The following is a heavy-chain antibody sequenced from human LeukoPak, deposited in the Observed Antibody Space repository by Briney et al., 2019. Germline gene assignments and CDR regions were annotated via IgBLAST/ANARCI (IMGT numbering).Heavy chain of an antibody. CDR3: ARVTCSSSSCLLYAYDI. D-gene: IGHD2-2*01. CDR1: GFTFSSYS. J-gene: IGHJ3*02. V-gene: IGHV3-48*02. Sequence: GGSLRPSCAASGFTFSSYSMNWVRQAPGKGLEWVSYISSASSTIYYADSVKGRFTISRDNAENSLYLQMNSLRDEDTAVFYCARVTCSSSSCLLYAYDIWGQGTMVTVSS. CDR2: ISSASSTI.